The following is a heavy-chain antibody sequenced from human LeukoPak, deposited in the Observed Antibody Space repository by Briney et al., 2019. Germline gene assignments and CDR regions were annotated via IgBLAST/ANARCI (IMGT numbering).Heavy chain of an antibody. CDR1: GFTFSSYA. Sequence: RSLRLSCAASGFTFSSYAMHWVRQAPGKGLEWVAVISYDGSNKYYADSVKGRFTISRDNSKNTLYLQMNSLRAEDTAVYYCARDRGPPACSGGSCYSGYYYYGMDVWGQGTTVTVSS. D-gene: IGHD2-15*01. CDR2: ISYDGSNK. CDR3: ARDRGPPACSGGSCYSGYYYYGMDV. V-gene: IGHV3-30*04. J-gene: IGHJ6*02.